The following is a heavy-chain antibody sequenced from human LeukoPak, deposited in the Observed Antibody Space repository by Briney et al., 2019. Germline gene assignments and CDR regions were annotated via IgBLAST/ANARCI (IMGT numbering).Heavy chain of an antibody. Sequence: SVKVSCKASGGTFSSYAISWVRQAPGQGLEWMGRIIPILGIANYAQKFQGRVTITADKSTSTAYMELSSLRSEDTAVYYCARDRDQEGGYAPDHWGQGTLVTVSS. CDR1: GGTFSSYA. CDR2: IIPILGIA. V-gene: IGHV1-69*04. D-gene: IGHD5-12*01. CDR3: ARDRDQEGGYAPDH. J-gene: IGHJ4*02.